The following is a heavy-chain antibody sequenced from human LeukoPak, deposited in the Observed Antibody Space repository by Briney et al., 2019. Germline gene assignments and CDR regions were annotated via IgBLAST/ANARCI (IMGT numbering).Heavy chain of an antibody. D-gene: IGHD3-10*01. V-gene: IGHV4-4*02. Sequence: SETLSLTCAVSGGSISSSNWWSWVRQPPGKGPEWIGEIYHSGSTNYNPSLKSRVTISVDKSKNQFSLKLSSVTAADTAVYYCARRVVGSYFMVRNFWGQGTLVTVSS. J-gene: IGHJ4*02. CDR3: ARRVVGSYFMVRNF. CDR1: GGSISSSNW. CDR2: IYHSGST.